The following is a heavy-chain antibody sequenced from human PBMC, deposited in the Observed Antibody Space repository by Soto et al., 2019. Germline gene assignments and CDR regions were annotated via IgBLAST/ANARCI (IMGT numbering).Heavy chain of an antibody. J-gene: IGHJ4*02. CDR2: INPSGGST. Sequence: ASVKVSCKASRYTFTSYYMHWVRQAPGQGLEWMGIINPSGGSTSYAQKFQGRVTMTRDTSTSTVYMELSSLRSEDTAVYYCARDLQGGYSSGSGDFDYWGQGTLVTVSS. CDR3: ARDLQGGYSSGSGDFDY. V-gene: IGHV1-46*01. CDR1: RYTFTSYY. D-gene: IGHD5-18*01.